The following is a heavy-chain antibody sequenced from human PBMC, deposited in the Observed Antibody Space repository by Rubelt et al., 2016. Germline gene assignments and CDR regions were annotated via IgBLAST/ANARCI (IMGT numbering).Heavy chain of an antibody. Sequence: QVQLQESGPGLVKPSETLSLTCTVSGGSISSYYWSWIRQPPGKGLEWIGYIYYSGSTNYNPSLKMRVTIAVHTSKNQVSLKLSSVTAADTALYYCARQNPFLRGKEFDPWGQGTLVTVSS. J-gene: IGHJ5*02. CDR1: GGSISSYY. CDR2: IYYSGST. D-gene: IGHD3-10*01. CDR3: ARQNPFLRGKEFDP. V-gene: IGHV4-59*08.